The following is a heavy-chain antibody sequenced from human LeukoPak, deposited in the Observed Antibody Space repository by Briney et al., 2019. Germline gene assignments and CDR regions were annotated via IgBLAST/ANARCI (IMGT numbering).Heavy chain of an antibody. CDR3: ARAPDCSGGSCYSLYYYGMDV. V-gene: IGHV3-21*01. D-gene: IGHD2-15*01. Sequence: PGGSLRLSCAASGFTFSSYSMNWVRQAPGKGLEWVSSISSSSSYIYYADSVKGRFTISRDNAKNSLYLQMNSLRAEDTAVYYCARAPDCSGGSCYSLYYYGMDVWGQGTTVTVSS. CDR1: GFTFSSYS. J-gene: IGHJ6*02. CDR2: ISSSSSYI.